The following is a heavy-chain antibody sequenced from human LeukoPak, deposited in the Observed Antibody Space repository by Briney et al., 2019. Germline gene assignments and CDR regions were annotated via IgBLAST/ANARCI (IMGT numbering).Heavy chain of an antibody. CDR1: GGSISSYY. D-gene: IGHD2-2*01. CDR2: IYTSGST. Sequence: PSETLSLTCTVSGGSISSYYWSWVRQPAGKGLEWIGRIYTSGSTNYNPSLKSRVTMSVDTSKNQFSLKLSSVTAADTAVYYCARHAQVVPAANECFDYWGQGTLVTVSS. CDR3: ARHAQVVPAANECFDY. J-gene: IGHJ4*02. V-gene: IGHV4-4*07.